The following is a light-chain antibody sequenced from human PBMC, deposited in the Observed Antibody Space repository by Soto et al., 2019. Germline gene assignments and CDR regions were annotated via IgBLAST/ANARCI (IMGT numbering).Light chain of an antibody. J-gene: IGLJ2*01. Sequence: QSALTQPASVSGSPGQAITISCTGTSSDVGSYNLVSWYQQHPGKAPKLIIYEGSKRPSGVSNRFSGSKSGNTASLTSSGLQAEDEGDYYCCSYAGSSTVVFGGGTTLTVL. CDR1: SSDVGSYNL. CDR2: EGS. V-gene: IGLV2-23*01. CDR3: CSYAGSSTVV.